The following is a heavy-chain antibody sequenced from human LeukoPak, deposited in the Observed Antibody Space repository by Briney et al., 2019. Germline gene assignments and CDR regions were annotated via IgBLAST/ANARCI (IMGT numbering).Heavy chain of an antibody. V-gene: IGHV4-30-2*01. CDR1: GGSISRGGYS. CDR2: IYHSGST. Sequence: SETLSLTCAVSGGSISRGGYSWSWIRQPPGKGLEWIGYIYHSGSTYYNPSLKSRVTISVDRSKNQFSLKLSSVTAADTAVYYCARDRGDDYNSLDYWGQGTLVTVSS. D-gene: IGHD5-24*01. J-gene: IGHJ4*02. CDR3: ARDRGDDYNSLDY.